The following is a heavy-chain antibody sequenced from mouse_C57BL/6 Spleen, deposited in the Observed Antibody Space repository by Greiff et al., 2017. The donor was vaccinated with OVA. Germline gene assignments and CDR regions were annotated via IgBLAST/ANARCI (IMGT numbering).Heavy chain of an antibody. D-gene: IGHD4-1*01. CDR3: TTVTGYYFDY. Sequence: VQLKQSGAELVRPGASVKLSCTASGFNIKDDYMHWVKQRPEQGLEWIGWIDPENGDTEYASKFQGKATITADTSSNTAYLQLSSLTSEDTAVYYCTTVTGYYFDYWGQGTTLTVSS. J-gene: IGHJ2*01. CDR1: GFNIKDDY. V-gene: IGHV14-4*01. CDR2: IDPENGDT.